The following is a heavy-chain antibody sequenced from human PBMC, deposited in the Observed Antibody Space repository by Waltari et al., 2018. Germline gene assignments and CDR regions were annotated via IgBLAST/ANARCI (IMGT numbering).Heavy chain of an antibody. CDR3: ARDFDTSGWFDP. CDR2: VSPTGTYT. CDR1: GFTFSDYY. V-gene: IGHV3-11*06. D-gene: IGHD3-22*01. Sequence: QLQLVESGGGLVKPGGSLRLSCAASGFTFSDYYMDWIRQAPGKVREWISYVSPTGTYTHDADSVKGRCSRSRDNAKNSLHLQMNSLRAEDTAVYYCARDFDTSGWFDPWGQGTLVTVSS. J-gene: IGHJ5*02.